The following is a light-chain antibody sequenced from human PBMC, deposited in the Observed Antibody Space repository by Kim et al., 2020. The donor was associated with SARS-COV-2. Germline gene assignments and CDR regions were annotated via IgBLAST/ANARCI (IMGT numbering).Light chain of an antibody. CDR3: SSYTTSSTWV. V-gene: IGLV2-14*01. CDR1: SSDVGAYNY. CDR2: DVT. Sequence: QSALTQPVSVSGSPGQSITISCTGTSSDVGAYNYVSWYQQHPGKAPKVMIYDVTKRPSGVSDRLSGSKSGNTASLTISGLQAEDEADYYCSSYTTSSTWVFGGGTQLTVL. J-gene: IGLJ3*02.